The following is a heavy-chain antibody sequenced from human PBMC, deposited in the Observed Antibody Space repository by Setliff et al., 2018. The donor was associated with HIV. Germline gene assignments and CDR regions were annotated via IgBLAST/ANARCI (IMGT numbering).Heavy chain of an antibody. V-gene: IGHV4-59*08. J-gene: IGHJ3*02. D-gene: IGHD2-8*01. CDR3: ARHSPNVGVRGDAFDI. CDR1: GGSISSHY. CDR2: IHYSGAT. Sequence: SETLSLTCTVPGGSISSHYWIWIRQPPGKGLEWIGYIHYSGATNYNPSLKSRVTISLDTSRTQFSLRLSSVTAAGTAVYYCARHSPNVGVRGDAFDIWGQGTVVTVSS.